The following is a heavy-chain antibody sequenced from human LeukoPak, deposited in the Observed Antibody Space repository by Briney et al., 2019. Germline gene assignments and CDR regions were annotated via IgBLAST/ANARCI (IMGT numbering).Heavy chain of an antibody. J-gene: IGHJ4*02. CDR2: FYSGDTT. D-gene: IGHD3-9*01. CDR1: GFTVSSTY. V-gene: IGHV3-66*01. CDR3: ARRLLTGYYEF. Sequence: QPGGSLRLSCAASGFTVSSTYMSWVRQAPGKGLEWVSVFYSGDTTYYANSVKGRFTISRDSSKNMLYLQMNSLRAEDTAVYYCARRLLTGYYEFWGQGTLVTVSS.